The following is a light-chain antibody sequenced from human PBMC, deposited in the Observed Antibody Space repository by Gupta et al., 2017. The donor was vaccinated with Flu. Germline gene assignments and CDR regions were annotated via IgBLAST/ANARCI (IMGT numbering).Light chain of an antibody. Sequence: SYVLTQPPSVSVAPGQTARITCGGDNIGSKSVHWYQKQKPGQAPVLVVYDDSDRPSGIPERFSGSHSGNTATLTISRVEAGDEADYHCQVWDSGRDHPGLFGGGTKLTVL. V-gene: IGLV3-21*02. CDR3: QVWDSGRDHPGL. CDR1: NIGSKS. CDR2: DDS. J-gene: IGLJ2*01.